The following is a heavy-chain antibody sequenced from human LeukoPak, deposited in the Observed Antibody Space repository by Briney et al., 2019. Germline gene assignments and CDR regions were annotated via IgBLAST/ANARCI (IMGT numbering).Heavy chain of an antibody. CDR3: ARGKIQLWLRWFDP. V-gene: IGHV4-34*01. CDR2: INHSGST. J-gene: IGHJ5*02. D-gene: IGHD5-18*01. CDR1: GGSFSGYY. Sequence: SETLSVTCAVHGGSFSGYYWSWIRQPPGKRLEWMGEINHSGSTNYNPSLKSRVTISVDTSKNQFSLKLSSVTAADTAVYYCARGKIQLWLRWFDPWGQGTLVTVSS.